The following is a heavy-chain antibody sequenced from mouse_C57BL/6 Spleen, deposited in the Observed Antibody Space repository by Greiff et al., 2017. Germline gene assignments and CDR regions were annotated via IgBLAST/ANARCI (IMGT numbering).Heavy chain of an antibody. D-gene: IGHD1-1*01. V-gene: IGHV1-53*01. J-gene: IGHJ2*01. CDR1: GYTFTSYW. CDR3: AIGGYGSPLFDY. Sequence: QVQLQQSGTELVKPGASVKLSCKASGYTFTSYWMHWVKQRPGQGLEWIGNINPSNGGTNYNEKFKSKATLTVDKSSSTAYMQLSSLASEDSAVYYCAIGGYGSPLFDYWGQGTTLTVSS. CDR2: INPSNGGT.